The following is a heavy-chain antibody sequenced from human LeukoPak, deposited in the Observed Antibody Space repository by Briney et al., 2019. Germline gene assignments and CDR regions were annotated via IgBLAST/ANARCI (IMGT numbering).Heavy chain of an antibody. V-gene: IGHV1-69*04. CDR3: ATWPYSSGRTPLDY. CDR1: GGTFSSYA. J-gene: IGHJ4*02. Sequence: AASVKVSCKASGGTFSSYAISWVRQAPGQGLEWMGRIIPILGIANYAQEFQGRVTITADKSTSTAYMELSSLRSEDTAVYYCATWPYSSGRTPLDYWGQGTLVTVSS. D-gene: IGHD6-19*01. CDR2: IIPILGIA.